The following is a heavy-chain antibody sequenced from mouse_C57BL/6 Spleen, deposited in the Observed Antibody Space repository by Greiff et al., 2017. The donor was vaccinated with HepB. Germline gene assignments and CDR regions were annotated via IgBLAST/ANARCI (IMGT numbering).Heavy chain of an antibody. V-gene: IGHV1-64*01. CDR3: ARGIYYDYGWAMDY. CDR2: IHPNSGST. CDR1: GYTFTSYW. Sequence: QVQLQQPGAELVKPGASVKLSCKASGYTFTSYWMHWVKQRPGQGLEWIGMIHPNSGSTNYNEKFKSKATLTVDKSSSTAYMQLSSLTSEDSAVYYCARGIYYDYGWAMDYWGQGTSGTVSS. D-gene: IGHD2-4*01. J-gene: IGHJ4*01.